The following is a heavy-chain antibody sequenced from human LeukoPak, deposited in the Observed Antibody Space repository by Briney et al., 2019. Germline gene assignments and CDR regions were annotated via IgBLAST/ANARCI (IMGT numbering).Heavy chain of an antibody. Sequence: GGSLILSCAASGFTFSDYYMNWIRQAPGKGLEWLSYISGSGSTIKYADSVKGRFITSRDNAKNSLHLQMNSLRPEDTAVYYCARDLTLPGGYCIGSKCYSLDSWGQGTLVTVSS. D-gene: IGHD2-15*01. J-gene: IGHJ4*02. CDR2: ISGSGSTI. CDR1: GFTFSDYY. V-gene: IGHV3-11*04. CDR3: ARDLTLPGGYCIGSKCYSLDS.